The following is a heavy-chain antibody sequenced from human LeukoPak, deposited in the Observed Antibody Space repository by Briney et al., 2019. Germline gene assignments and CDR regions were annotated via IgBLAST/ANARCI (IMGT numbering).Heavy chain of an antibody. CDR1: GGTFSSYA. CDR2: IIPIFGTA. CDR3: ARGPAFWETPAQFDY. J-gene: IGHJ4*02. D-gene: IGHD2-2*01. Sequence: SVKVSCTASGGTFSSYAISWVRQAPGQGLEWMGGIIPIFGTANYAQKFQGRVTITADESTSTAYMELSSLRSEDTAVYYCARGPAFWETPAQFDYWGQGTLVTVSS. V-gene: IGHV1-69*13.